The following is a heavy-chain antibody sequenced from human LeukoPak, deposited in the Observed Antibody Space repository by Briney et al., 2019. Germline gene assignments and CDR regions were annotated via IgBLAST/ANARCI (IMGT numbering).Heavy chain of an antibody. Sequence: GGSLRLSCAASGFTFSNYWMHWVRQAPGKGLVWVSRINSDGSSTSYADSVKGRFTISRDNAKNTLYVQMNSLRAEDTAVYYCARVAGYCSSTTCYAGFDYWGQGTLVTVAS. J-gene: IGHJ4*02. D-gene: IGHD2-2*01. CDR3: ARVAGYCSSTTCYAGFDY. V-gene: IGHV3-74*01. CDR1: GFTFSNYW. CDR2: INSDGSST.